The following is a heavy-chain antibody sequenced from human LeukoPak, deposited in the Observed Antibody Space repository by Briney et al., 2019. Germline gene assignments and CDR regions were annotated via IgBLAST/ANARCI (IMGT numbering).Heavy chain of an antibody. J-gene: IGHJ6*02. CDR2: INNDGSSA. CDR3: ARRGTGHGMDV. CDR1: GFSFSNYW. D-gene: IGHD1-1*01. V-gene: IGHV3-74*01. Sequence: GGSLRLSYAASGFSFSNYWIHWVRQVPGKGLVWVSRINNDGSSASYVDSVKGRFTISRDNAKNTLFLQMNSLRAEDTAVYYCARRGTGHGMDVWGQGTTVIVSS.